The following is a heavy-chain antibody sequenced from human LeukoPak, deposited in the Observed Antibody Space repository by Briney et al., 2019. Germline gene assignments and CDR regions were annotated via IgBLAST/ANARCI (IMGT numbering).Heavy chain of an antibody. D-gene: IGHD6-13*01. V-gene: IGHV4-61*10. J-gene: IGHJ2*01. CDR1: GGSISSGSYY. CDR3: ARDSYSSSWYSGWYFDL. CDR2: IYYSGST. Sequence: PSETLSLTCTVSGGSISSGSYYWSWIRQPAGTGLEWIGYIYYSGSTNYNPSLKSRVTISVDTSKNQFSLKLSSVTAADTAVYYCARDSYSSSWYSGWYFDLWGRGTLVTVSS.